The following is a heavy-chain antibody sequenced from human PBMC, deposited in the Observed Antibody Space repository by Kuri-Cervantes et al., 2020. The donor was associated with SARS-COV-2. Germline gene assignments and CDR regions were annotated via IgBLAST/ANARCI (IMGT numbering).Heavy chain of an antibody. CDR1: GYTFTSYG. V-gene: IGHV1-69*05. CDR2: IIPIFGTA. Sequence: SVKVSCKASGYTFTSYGISWVRQAPGQGLEWMGGIIPIFGTASYAQKFQGRVTMTRDTSTSTVYMELSSLRSEDTAVYYCARERGSSSSGWSVHYYYYYMDVWGKGTTVTVSS. D-gene: IGHD6-6*01. CDR3: ARERGSSSSGWSVHYYYYYMDV. J-gene: IGHJ6*03.